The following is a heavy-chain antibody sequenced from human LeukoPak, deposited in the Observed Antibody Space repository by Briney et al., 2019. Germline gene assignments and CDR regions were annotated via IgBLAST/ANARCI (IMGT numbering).Heavy chain of an antibody. CDR3: ARGGYCSSTSCYGDDAFDI. Sequence: SETLSLTCTVSGGSISNYHWSWIRQPPGKGLEWIGYIYYSGSTNYNPSLKSRVTISVDTSKNQFSLKLSSVTAADTAMYYCARGGYCSSTSCYGDDAFDIWGQGTTVAVSS. CDR1: GGSISNYH. D-gene: IGHD2-2*01. V-gene: IGHV4-59*01. J-gene: IGHJ3*02. CDR2: IYYSGST.